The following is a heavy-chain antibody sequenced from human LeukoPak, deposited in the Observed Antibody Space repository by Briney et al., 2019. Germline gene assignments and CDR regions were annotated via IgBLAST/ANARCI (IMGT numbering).Heavy chain of an antibody. CDR2: ISSDGSNA. Sequence: PGRSLRLSCAASGFAFSSYAMHWVRQAPGKGLEWVAVISSDGSNAYYADSVKGRLTISRVNSKNTLYLQMNSLRAEDTAVFYCARDRGGYDLNLDYWGQGTLVTVSS. D-gene: IGHD5-12*01. V-gene: IGHV3-30*04. CDR1: GFAFSSYA. J-gene: IGHJ4*02. CDR3: ARDRGGYDLNLDY.